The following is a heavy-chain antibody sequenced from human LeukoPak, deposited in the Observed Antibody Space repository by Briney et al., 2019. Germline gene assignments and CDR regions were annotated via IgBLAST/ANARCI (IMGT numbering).Heavy chain of an antibody. CDR3: TRDIDDVLTGDDAFDV. V-gene: IGHV3-21*03. J-gene: IGHJ3*01. D-gene: IGHD3-9*01. CDR2: ITSSGSSM. Sequence: GGSLRLSCAGSGFTFSGYSLNWVRQAPGKGLEWVSSITSSGSSMYYAGSVKGRFTISRYNAESSVYLQMNSLRVDDTGLYYCTRDIDDVLTGDDAFDVWGQGTVVTVSS. CDR1: GFTFSGYS.